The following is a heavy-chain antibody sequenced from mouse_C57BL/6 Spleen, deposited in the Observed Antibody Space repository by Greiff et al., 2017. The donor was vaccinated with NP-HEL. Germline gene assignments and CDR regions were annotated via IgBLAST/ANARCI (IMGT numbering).Heavy chain of an antibody. CDR3: AREELGRGGYYFDY. CDR2: IYPGDGDT. J-gene: IGHJ2*01. V-gene: IGHV1-82*01. Sequence: VQLQQSGPELVKPGASVKISCKASGYAFSSSWMNWVKQRPGKGLEWIGRIYPGDGDTNYNGKFKGKATLTADKSSSTAYMQLSSLTSEDSAVYFCAREELGRGGYYFDYWGQGTTLTVSS. D-gene: IGHD4-1*01. CDR1: GYAFSSSW.